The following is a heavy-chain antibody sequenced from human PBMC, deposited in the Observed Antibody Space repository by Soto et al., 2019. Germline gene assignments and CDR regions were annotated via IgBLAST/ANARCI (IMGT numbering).Heavy chain of an antibody. V-gene: IGHV3-21*01. CDR3: ARDSSGWYEY. CDR2: ISSSSSYI. CDR1: GFTFSSYS. D-gene: IGHD6-19*01. Sequence: GGSLRLSCAASGFTFSSYSMNWVRQAPGKGVEWVSSISSSSSYIYYADSVKGRFTISRDNAKNSLYLQMNSLRAEDTAVYYCARDSSGWYEYWGQGTLVTVSS. J-gene: IGHJ4*02.